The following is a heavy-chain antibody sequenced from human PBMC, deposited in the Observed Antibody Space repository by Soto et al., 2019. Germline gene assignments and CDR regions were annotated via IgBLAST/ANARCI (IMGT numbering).Heavy chain of an antibody. J-gene: IGHJ1*01. D-gene: IGHD2-15*01. CDR1: GGSISSGDYY. V-gene: IGHV4-30-4*02. CDR3: ARVGVVGPDQYLQL. CDR2: IYYSGST. Sequence: SDTLSLTCTVSGGSISSGDYYWSWIRQPPGKGLEWIGYIYYSGSTYYNPSLKSRVTISVDTSKNQFSLKLSSVTAADTAVYYCARVGVVGPDQYLQLWGQGTLVTVSS.